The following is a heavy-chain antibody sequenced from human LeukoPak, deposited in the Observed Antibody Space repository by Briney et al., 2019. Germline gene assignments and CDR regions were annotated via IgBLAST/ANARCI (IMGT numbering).Heavy chain of an antibody. V-gene: IGHV3-30*04. CDR1: GFTFSSYA. D-gene: IGHD6-13*01. CDR3: ARNIAAAPGDYYYYMDV. Sequence: PGRSLRLSCAASGFTFSSYAMHWVRQAPGKGLEWVAVIWYGGSNKYYADSVKGRFTISRDNSKNTLYLQMNSLRAEDTAVYYCARNIAAAPGDYYYYMDVWGKGTMVTVSS. CDR2: IWYGGSNK. J-gene: IGHJ6*03.